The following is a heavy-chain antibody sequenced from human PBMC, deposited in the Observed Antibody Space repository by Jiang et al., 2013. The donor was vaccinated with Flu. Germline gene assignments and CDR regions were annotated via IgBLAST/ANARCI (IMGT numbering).Heavy chain of an antibody. CDR3: ARQGYGDYWYFDL. Sequence: VKKPGESLKISCNGSGYNFNKDWIGWVRQMPGKGLEWMGIINPGDSHTRYSPSFQGQVTISADKSMRTAYLQWSSLKASDTAMYYCARQGYGDYWYFDLWGRGTLVTVSS. J-gene: IGHJ2*01. V-gene: IGHV5-51*01. CDR1: GYNFNKDW. CDR2: INPGDSHT. D-gene: IGHD4-17*01.